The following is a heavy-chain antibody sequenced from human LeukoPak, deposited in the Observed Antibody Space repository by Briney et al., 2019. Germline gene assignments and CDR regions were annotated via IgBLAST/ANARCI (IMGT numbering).Heavy chain of an antibody. CDR2: IWYDGSNK. V-gene: IGHV3-33*01. CDR1: GFTFSSYG. J-gene: IGHJ3*01. Sequence: GGSLRLSCAASGFTFSSYGMHWVRQAPGKGLEWVAVIWYDGSNKYYADSVKGRLTISRDNSKNTLYLQMNSLRAEDTGVYYCARDGDYYESRGPKEYWGQGTMVTVSS. CDR3: ARDGDYYESRGPKEY. D-gene: IGHD3-22*01.